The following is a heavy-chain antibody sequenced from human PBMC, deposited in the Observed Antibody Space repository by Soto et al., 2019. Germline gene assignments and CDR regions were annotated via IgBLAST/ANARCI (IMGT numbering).Heavy chain of an antibody. V-gene: IGHV5-51*01. J-gene: IGHJ3*02. CDR1: GYSFTSYW. D-gene: IGHD7-27*01. CDR2: IYPGDSDT. Sequence: GESLKISCKGSGYSFTSYWIGWVRQMPGKGLEWMGSIYPGDSDTRYSPSFQGQVPISADKSISTAYLQWSSLKASDTAMYCCARQGPKLGIDAFDIWGQGTMVTVSS. CDR3: ARQGPKLGIDAFDI.